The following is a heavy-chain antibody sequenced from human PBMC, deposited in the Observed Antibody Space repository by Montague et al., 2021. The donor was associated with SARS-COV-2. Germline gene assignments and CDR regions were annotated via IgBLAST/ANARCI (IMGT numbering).Heavy chain of an antibody. CDR3: VRDTGSAQAGFDA. CDR2: TNYRSKWTS. CDR1: GDSVWSYTAA. D-gene: IGHD4-17*01. J-gene: IGHJ4*02. V-gene: IGHV6-1*01. Sequence: CAISGDSVWSYTAAWNWIRQSPSGGLEWLGRTNYRSKWTSDYATXVEGRISIDPDTSKNQFFLHLRSVTPEDTGVYYCVRDTGSAQAGFDAWGQGTLVTVSS.